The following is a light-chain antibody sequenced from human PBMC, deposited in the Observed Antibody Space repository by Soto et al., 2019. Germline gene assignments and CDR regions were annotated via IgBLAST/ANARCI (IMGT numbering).Light chain of an antibody. CDR2: AAS. V-gene: IGKV1-8*01. J-gene: IGKJ2*01. CDR1: QGISSY. CDR3: QQYDRLPPT. Sequence: AIRMTQSPSSLSASTGDRVTITCRASQGISSYLAWYQQKPGKAPKLLIYAASTLQSGVPSRFSGSGSGTDFTLTISCLQSEDFATYYCQQYDRLPPTFGRGTKL.